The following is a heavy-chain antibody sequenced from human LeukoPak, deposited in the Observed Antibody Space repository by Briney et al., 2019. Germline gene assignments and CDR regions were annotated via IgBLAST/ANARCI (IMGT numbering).Heavy chain of an antibody. V-gene: IGHV3-64*02. CDR1: GFTFSGFS. D-gene: IGHD2/OR15-2a*01. Sequence: GGSLRLSCAASGFTFSGFSMHWIRQAPGRGLEYVSAINGNGDKTFYTDSVRGRFSIFRDNSKNTLFLQMGSLRGEDTALYFCARIGMENFYDLWGQGTLVTVSS. CDR3: ARIGMENFYDL. J-gene: IGHJ5*02. CDR2: INGNGDKT.